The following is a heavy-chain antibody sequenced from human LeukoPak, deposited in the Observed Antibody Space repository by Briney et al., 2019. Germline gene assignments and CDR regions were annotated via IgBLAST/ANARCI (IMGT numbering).Heavy chain of an antibody. CDR3: ATFDSSGYRPLDY. J-gene: IGHJ4*02. D-gene: IGHD3-22*01. V-gene: IGHV3-48*01. Sequence: PGGSLRLSCAVSGFTFSSYWMSWVRQAPGKGLEWVSYISSSSSTIYYADSVKGRFTISRDNAKNSLYLQMNSLRTEDTALYYCATFDSSGYRPLDYWGQGTLVTVSS. CDR2: ISSSSSTI. CDR1: GFTFSSYW.